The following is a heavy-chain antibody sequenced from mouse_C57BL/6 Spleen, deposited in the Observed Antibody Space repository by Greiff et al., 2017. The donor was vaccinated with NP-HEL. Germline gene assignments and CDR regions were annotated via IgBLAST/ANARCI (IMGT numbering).Heavy chain of an antibody. CDR1: GFTFSSYA. J-gene: IGHJ4*01. CDR3: AREHGSSYDYAMDY. CDR2: ISDGGSYT. D-gene: IGHD1-1*01. V-gene: IGHV5-4*01. Sequence: EVQRVESGGGLVKPGGSLKLSCAASGFTFSSYAMSWVRQTPEKRLEWVATISDGGSYTYYPDNVKGRFTISRDNAKNNLYLQMSHLKSEDTAMYYCAREHGSSYDYAMDYWGQGTSVTVSS.